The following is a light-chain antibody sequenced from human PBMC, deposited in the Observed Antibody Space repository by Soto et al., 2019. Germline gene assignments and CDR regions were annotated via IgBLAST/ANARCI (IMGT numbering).Light chain of an antibody. CDR1: SSDVGAYNY. V-gene: IGLV2-11*01. J-gene: IGLJ2*01. CDR3: CSYAGTYIFL. CDR2: DVT. Sequence: QSVLTQPRSVSGPPGQSVTISCSGTSSDVGAYNYVSWYQQHPGKAPKLIIYDVTKRPSGVPDRFSGSKSGSTASLTISGLQAEDEAKYYCCSYAGTYIFLFGGGTKLTVL.